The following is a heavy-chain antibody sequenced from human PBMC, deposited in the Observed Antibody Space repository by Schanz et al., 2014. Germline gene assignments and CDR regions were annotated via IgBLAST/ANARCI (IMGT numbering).Heavy chain of an antibody. J-gene: IGHJ4*02. CDR2: IHTDGTT. D-gene: IGHD5-12*01. V-gene: IGHV3-66*01. Sequence: EEQLVESGGYLVQPGGSLRLSCVASGFRVTTNYMSWVRQAPGKGLKWVSVIHTDGTTLYADSVKGRFTISRDNSKNTLYLQMNSLRVDDTAVYYCAKDGSEAVATVWGQGTLDAVSS. CDR3: AKDGSEAVATV. CDR1: GFRVTTNY.